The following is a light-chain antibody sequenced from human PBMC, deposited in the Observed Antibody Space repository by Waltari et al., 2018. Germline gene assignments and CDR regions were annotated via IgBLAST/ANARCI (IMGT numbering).Light chain of an antibody. Sequence: DIQMTQSPSSVSASVGDRVTITCRAGQGTSGWLAWYHQKPGKAPKHLISAASSLKSGVPARFSGSRSGTDFTLTISSLQPEDFATYYCQQANSFPYTFGQGTKLEIK. J-gene: IGKJ2*01. V-gene: IGKV1-12*01. CDR1: QGTSGW. CDR2: AAS. CDR3: QQANSFPYT.